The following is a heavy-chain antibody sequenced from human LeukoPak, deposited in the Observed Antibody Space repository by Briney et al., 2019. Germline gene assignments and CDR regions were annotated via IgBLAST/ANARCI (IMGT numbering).Heavy chain of an antibody. CDR3: ARENNWNSPYYFDY. CDR2: ISSGSSYI. D-gene: IGHD1-7*01. Sequence: GGSLRLSCAASGFIFRSYSMDWVRQAPGKGLEWVSSISSGSSYIYYADSVKGRFTISRDNAKHSLYLLMNSLIAEDTAVYYCARENNWNSPYYFDYWGQGTLVTVSS. CDR1: GFIFRSYS. V-gene: IGHV3-21*01. J-gene: IGHJ4*02.